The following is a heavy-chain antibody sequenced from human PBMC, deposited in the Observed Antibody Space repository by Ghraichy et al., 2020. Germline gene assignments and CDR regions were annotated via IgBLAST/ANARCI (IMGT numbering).Heavy chain of an antibody. V-gene: IGHV3-21*01. CDR3: ARAGEKLLPQGYYYYYGMDV. Sequence: GGSLRLSCAASGFTFSSYSMNWVRQAPGKGLEWVSSISSSSSYIYYADSVKGRFTISRDNAKNSPYLQMNSLRAEDTAVYYCARAGEKLLPQGYYYYYGMDVWGQGTTVTVSS. D-gene: IGHD2-15*01. J-gene: IGHJ6*02. CDR1: GFTFSSYS. CDR2: ISSSSSYI.